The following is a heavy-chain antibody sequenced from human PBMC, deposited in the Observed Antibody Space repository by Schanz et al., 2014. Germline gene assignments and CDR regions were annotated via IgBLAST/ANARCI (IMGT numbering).Heavy chain of an antibody. CDR3: AKVGPYSGSLGAFDI. CDR1: GFTFSKYG. Sequence: QVQLVQSGGGVVQPGGSLRLSCAASGFTFSKYGMHWVRQGPGKGLEWVAVISYDGSNKHYADSVKGRFTISRDNSKKTLYLQMNSLRAEDSAVYYCAKVGPYSGSLGAFDIWGQGTMVTVSS. CDR2: ISYDGSNK. J-gene: IGHJ3*02. D-gene: IGHD1-26*01. V-gene: IGHV3-33*05.